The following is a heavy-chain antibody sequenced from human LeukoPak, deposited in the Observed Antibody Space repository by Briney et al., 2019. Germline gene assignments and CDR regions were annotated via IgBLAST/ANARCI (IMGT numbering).Heavy chain of an antibody. J-gene: IGHJ6*03. CDR1: GFTFSSYE. CDR3: ARTAYCGGDCYSGGYYYYMDV. CDR2: ISSSGSTI. D-gene: IGHD2-21*02. Sequence: PGGSLRLSCAASGFTFSSYEMNWVRQAPGKGLEWVSYISSSGSTIYYADSVKGRFTISRDNAKNSLYLQMNSLRAEDTAVYYCARTAYCGGDCYSGGYYYYMDVWGKGTTVTVSS. V-gene: IGHV3-48*03.